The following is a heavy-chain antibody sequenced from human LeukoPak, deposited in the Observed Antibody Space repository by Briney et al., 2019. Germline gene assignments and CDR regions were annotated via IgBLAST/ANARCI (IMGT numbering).Heavy chain of an antibody. Sequence: GGSLRLSCAVSGFFVSNYYMDWVRQAPGKGLDWVPVIFTAGSTYNADSVKGRFTISRDNFKNTLYLQMNSLRAEDTAVYYCARAGYLGTDAFDIWGQGTMVTVSS. J-gene: IGHJ3*02. CDR1: GFFVSNYY. D-gene: IGHD1-14*01. V-gene: IGHV3-53*01. CDR2: IFTAGST. CDR3: ARAGYLGTDAFDI.